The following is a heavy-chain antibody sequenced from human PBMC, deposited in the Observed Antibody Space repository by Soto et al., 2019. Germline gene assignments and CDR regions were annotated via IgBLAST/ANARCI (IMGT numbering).Heavy chain of an antibody. CDR2: IYYSGST. CDR3: ARGIAIAGNDAFDI. CDR1: VASISNYY. V-gene: IGHV4-59*01. Sequence: PSETLSLTCTVSVASISNYYWTWIRQPPGQGLEWIGYIYYSGSTNYNPSLKSRVTISLDTSKNQFSLKLSSVTAADTAVYYYARGIAIAGNDAFDIWGQGTMVTVSS. D-gene: IGHD6-13*01. J-gene: IGHJ3*02.